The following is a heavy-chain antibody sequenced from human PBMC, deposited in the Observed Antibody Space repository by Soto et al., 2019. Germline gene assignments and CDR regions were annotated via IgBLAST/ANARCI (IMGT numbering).Heavy chain of an antibody. CDR1: GFTFSSYW. D-gene: IGHD6-13*01. CDR2: INNDGSST. Sequence: GGSLRLSCAASGFTFSSYWMHWVRQAPGKGLVWVSRINNDGSSTSYADSVKGRFTISRDNAKNKLNLQMNSQRAEDTAVYYCARDARRAAAGTSWFDPWGQGT. CDR3: ARDARRAAAGTSWFDP. J-gene: IGHJ5*02. V-gene: IGHV3-74*01.